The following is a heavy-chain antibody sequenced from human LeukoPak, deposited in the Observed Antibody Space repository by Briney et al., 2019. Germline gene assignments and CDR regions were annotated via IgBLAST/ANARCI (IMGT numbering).Heavy chain of an antibody. D-gene: IGHD3-22*01. CDR3: AREDTMKARRGGLGY. J-gene: IGHJ4*02. CDR1: GFTFSSYA. Sequence: GGSLRLSCAASGFTFSSYAMHWVRQAPGKGLEWVAVISYDGSNKYYADSVKGRFTISRDNSKNTLYLQMNSLRAEDTAVYYCAREDTMKARRGGLGYWGQGTLVTVSS. CDR2: ISYDGSNK. V-gene: IGHV3-30-3*01.